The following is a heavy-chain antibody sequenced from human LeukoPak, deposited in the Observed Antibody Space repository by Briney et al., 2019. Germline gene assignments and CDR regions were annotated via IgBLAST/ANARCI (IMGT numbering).Heavy chain of an antibody. CDR2: IYYSGST. D-gene: IGHD2-2*01. CDR1: GGSISSGDYY. V-gene: IGHV4-30-4*01. J-gene: IGHJ6*02. Sequence: SQTLSLTCTVSGGSISSGDYYWSWIRQPPGKGLEWIGYIYYSGSTYYNPSLKSRVTISVDTSKNQFSLKLSSVTAADTAVYYCARDVNYCSSTSCSLSMDVWGQGTTVTVSS. CDR3: ARDVNYCSSTSCSLSMDV.